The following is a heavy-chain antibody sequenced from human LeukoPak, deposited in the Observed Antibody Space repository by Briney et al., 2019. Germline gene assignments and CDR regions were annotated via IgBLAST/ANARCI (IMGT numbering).Heavy chain of an antibody. CDR2: IKQDGSEK. V-gene: IGHV3-7*04. CDR1: GFTFSSYW. J-gene: IGHJ4*02. Sequence: GGSLRLSCAASGFTFSSYWMSWVRQAPGKGLEWVANIKQDGSEKHYGDSVKGRFTISRDNSKNTLYLQMNSLRAEDTAVHYCAKDRVAVAGSFDYWGQGTLVTVSS. D-gene: IGHD6-19*01. CDR3: AKDRVAVAGSFDY.